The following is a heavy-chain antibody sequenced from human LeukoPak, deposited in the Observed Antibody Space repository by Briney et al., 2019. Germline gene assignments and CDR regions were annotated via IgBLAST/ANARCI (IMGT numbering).Heavy chain of an antibody. CDR2: IKQDGSET. J-gene: IGHJ4*02. V-gene: IGHV3-7*01. CDR3: ARNLYISVGPAAGVFDY. Sequence: GGSLRLSCAASGFMLRIYLMTWVRQTPGKGLECVANIKQDGSETFYVDAVEGRFTISRDNAKNSLYLQISSLRAEDTALYYCARNLYISVGPAAGVFDYWGQGTLVTVSS. CDR1: GFMLRIYL. D-gene: IGHD2-2*01.